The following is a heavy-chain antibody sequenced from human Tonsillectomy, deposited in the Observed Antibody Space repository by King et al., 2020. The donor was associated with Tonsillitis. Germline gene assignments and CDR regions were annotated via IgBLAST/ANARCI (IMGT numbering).Heavy chain of an antibody. Sequence: VQLVESGGGIVQPGGSLRLSCAASGFTFNSYWMHWVRQGPGKGLVWVSRISSDGSSTNYADSVKGRFTISRDNAKNIVYLQMNSLRADDTAVYYCARDPPHRAELFDIWGQGTMVIVSS. V-gene: IGHV3-74*01. CDR2: ISSDGSST. D-gene: IGHD3-10*01. CDR1: GFTFNSYW. CDR3: ARDPPHRAELFDI. J-gene: IGHJ3*02.